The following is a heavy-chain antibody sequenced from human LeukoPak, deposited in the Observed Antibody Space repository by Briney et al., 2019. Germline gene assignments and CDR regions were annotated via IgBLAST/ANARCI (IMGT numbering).Heavy chain of an antibody. CDR3: ARDSLDYDSSGYYPN. D-gene: IGHD3-22*01. CDR2: INPNSGGT. V-gene: IGHV1-2*02. CDR1: GYTFTGYY. Sequence: ASVKVSCKASGYTFTGYYMHWVRQAPGQGLEWMGWINPNSGGTNYAQKFQGRVTMTRDTSISTAYMELSRLRSDDTAVYYCARDSLDYDSSGYYPNWGQGTLVTVPS. J-gene: IGHJ4*02.